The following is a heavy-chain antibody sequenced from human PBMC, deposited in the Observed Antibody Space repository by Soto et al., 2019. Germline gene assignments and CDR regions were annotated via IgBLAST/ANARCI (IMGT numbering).Heavy chain of an antibody. V-gene: IGHV4-59*08. CDR3: ATTCDSSTYYSPACAEYFHH. CDR1: GGSINGYY. J-gene: IGHJ1*01. CDR2: IYNIGST. Sequence: SETLSLTCTASGGSINGYYGSWLRQPPGKGLEWIGYIYNIGSTNYNPSLRSRVTMSMDTSQEQFSLKLSSVTAPDTAVYYCATTCDSSTYYSPACAEYFHHWGRGTLVTVSS. D-gene: IGHD3-22*01.